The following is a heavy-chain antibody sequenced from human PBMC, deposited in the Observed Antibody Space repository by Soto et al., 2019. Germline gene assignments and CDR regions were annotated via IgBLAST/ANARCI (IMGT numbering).Heavy chain of an antibody. V-gene: IGHV4-59*01. CDR1: GGSISSYY. CDR3: AVYRYYYDSSGYLVGWFDP. D-gene: IGHD3-22*01. J-gene: IGHJ5*02. CDR2: IYYSGST. Sequence: PSETLSLTCTVYGGSISSYYWSWIRQPPGKGLERIGYIYYSGSTNYNPSLKSRVNNSVDTSKNKISIKLSSVTPADTAVYYCAVYRYYYDSSGYLVGWFDPWGQGTLVTVS.